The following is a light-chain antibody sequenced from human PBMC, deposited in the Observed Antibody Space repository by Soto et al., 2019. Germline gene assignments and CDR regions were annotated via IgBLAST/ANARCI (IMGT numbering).Light chain of an antibody. V-gene: IGLV2-14*01. Sequence: QSALTQPASVSGSPGQSITISCAGTSRDVGAYNYVSWYQQYPGKAPRLMIYEVSSRPSGTSDRFSGSKSGNTASLTVSGLQTEDEADYYCSSYTSSSTFYVFGTGTKVTVL. CDR3: SSYTSSSTFYV. CDR1: SRDVGAYNY. J-gene: IGLJ1*01. CDR2: EVS.